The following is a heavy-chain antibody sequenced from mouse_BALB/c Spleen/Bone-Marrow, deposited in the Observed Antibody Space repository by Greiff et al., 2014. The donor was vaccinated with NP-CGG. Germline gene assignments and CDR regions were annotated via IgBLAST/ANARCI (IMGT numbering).Heavy chain of an antibody. Sequence: VQLQQSGAELMKPGASVKISCKATGYTFSSYWIEWVKQRPGHGLEWIGEILPGSGTTNYNEKFKGKATFAADTSSNTAYMQLSRLTSEDSAVYCGGKGTYRYYFDYWGQGTPLTVSS. CDR2: ILPGSGTT. D-gene: IGHD2-14*01. CDR3: GKGTYRYYFDY. V-gene: IGHV1-9*01. CDR1: GYTFSSYW. J-gene: IGHJ2*01.